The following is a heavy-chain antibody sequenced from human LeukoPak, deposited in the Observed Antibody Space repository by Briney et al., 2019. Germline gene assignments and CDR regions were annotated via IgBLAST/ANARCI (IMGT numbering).Heavy chain of an antibody. CDR1: GGSFSAYY. D-gene: IGHD2-21*02. V-gene: IGHV4-34*01. CDR2: INHSGST. J-gene: IGHJ4*01. CDR3: ARGGFSCGGDCYVDY. Sequence: SETLSLTCAVYGGSFSAYYWSWIRQPPGKGLEWIGEINHSGSTNYNPSLKSRVTISVDTSKNQFSLKVSSVTAADTAVYYCARGGFSCGGDCYVDYWGHGTLVTVFS.